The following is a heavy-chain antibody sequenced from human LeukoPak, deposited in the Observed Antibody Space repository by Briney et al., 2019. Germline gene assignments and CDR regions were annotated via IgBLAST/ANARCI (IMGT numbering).Heavy chain of an antibody. CDR1: GGSVTSDGYY. J-gene: IGHJ4*02. Sequence: SETLSLTCTVSGGSVTSDGYYWSWIRQPPGKGLEWIGYISYSGSTNYNPSLKSRVTVSVDTSKNQFSLKLTSVTAADTAVYYCARSIYTTSSHPYFFDYWGQGTLVTVSS. CDR2: ISYSGST. D-gene: IGHD6-6*01. V-gene: IGHV4-61*08. CDR3: ARSIYTTSSHPYFFDY.